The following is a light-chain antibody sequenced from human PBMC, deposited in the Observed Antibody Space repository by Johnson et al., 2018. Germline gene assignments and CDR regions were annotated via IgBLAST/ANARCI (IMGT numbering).Light chain of an antibody. V-gene: IGLV1-51*02. CDR3: GTWDSSLSAGNV. CDR2: ENN. CDR1: SSKIGNNY. J-gene: IGLJ1*01. Sequence: QSVLTQPPSVSAAPGQKVTISCSGSSSKIGNNYVSWYQQLPGTAPKLLIYENNKRPSGIPDRFSGSKSGTSATLGITGLQTGDEADYYCGTWDSSLSAGNVFGTVTKVTVL.